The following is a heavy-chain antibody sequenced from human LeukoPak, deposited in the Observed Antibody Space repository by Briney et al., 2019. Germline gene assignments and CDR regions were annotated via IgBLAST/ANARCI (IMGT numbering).Heavy chain of an antibody. D-gene: IGHD3-10*01. V-gene: IGHV3-30*02. CDR2: IRYDGSNK. CDR1: GFTFSSCG. CDR3: AKELYGSGSYYVIFSYYFDY. Sequence: GGSLRLSCAASGFTFSSCGMHWVRQAPGKGLEWVAFIRYDGSNKYYADSVKGRFTISRDNSKNTLYLQVNSLRAEDTAVYYCAKELYGSGSYYVIFSYYFDYWGQGTLVTVSS. J-gene: IGHJ4*02.